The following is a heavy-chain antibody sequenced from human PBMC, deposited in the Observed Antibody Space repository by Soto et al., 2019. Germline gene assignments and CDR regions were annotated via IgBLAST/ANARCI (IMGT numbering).Heavy chain of an antibody. CDR3: ARDSPDHYSNYYYYGMDV. CDR2: ISYDGSNK. V-gene: IGHV3-30-3*01. J-gene: IGHJ6*02. D-gene: IGHD4-4*01. CDR1: GFTFSSYA. Sequence: GGSLRLSCAASGFTFSSYAMHWVRQAPGKGLEWVAVISYDGSNKYYADSVKGRFTISRDNSKNTLYLQMNSLRAEDTAVYYCARDSPDHYSNYYYYGMDVWGQGTTVTV.